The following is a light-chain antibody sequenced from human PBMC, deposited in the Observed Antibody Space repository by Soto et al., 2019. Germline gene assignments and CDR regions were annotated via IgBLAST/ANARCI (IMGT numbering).Light chain of an antibody. CDR3: TSYTSSSTYV. CDR2: EVS. CDR1: SSNIGAGYD. Sequence: QSVLTQPPSVSWAPGQRVTISCTVSSSNIGAGYDVHWYQQHPGRAPKLMIYEVSNRPSGVSNRFSGSKSGTTASLTISGLQTEDEAEYYCTSYTSSSTYVFGTGTKVT. J-gene: IGLJ1*01. V-gene: IGLV2-14*01.